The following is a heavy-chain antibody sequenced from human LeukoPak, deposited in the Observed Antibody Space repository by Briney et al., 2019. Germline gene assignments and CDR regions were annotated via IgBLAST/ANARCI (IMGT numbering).Heavy chain of an antibody. J-gene: IGHJ4*02. Sequence: PGGSLRLSCAASGFTVSSNYMSWVRQAPGRGLEWVSVIYSGDSTYYADSVTGRFTISRDNPKNTLSLQMNSLRAEDTAVYYCARSHRRGYNCGLDYWGQGTLLTVSS. D-gene: IGHD5-18*01. CDR1: GFTVSSNY. V-gene: IGHV3-66*01. CDR2: IYSGDST. CDR3: ARSHRRGYNCGLDY.